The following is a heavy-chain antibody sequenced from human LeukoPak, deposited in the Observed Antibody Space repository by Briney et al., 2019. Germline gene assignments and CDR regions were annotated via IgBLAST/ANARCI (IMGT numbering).Heavy chain of an antibody. Sequence: AASVKVSCKASGYTFTDYYIHWVRQAPRQGLEWIGLINPDSGGTNSAQKFQGRVTMTRDTSISTAYIELSSLRSDDTAVYYCARAKEQTIAARYFDYWGQGTLVTVSS. CDR2: INPDSGGT. CDR3: ARAKEQTIAARYFDY. J-gene: IGHJ4*02. V-gene: IGHV1-2*06. CDR1: GYTFTDYY. D-gene: IGHD6-6*01.